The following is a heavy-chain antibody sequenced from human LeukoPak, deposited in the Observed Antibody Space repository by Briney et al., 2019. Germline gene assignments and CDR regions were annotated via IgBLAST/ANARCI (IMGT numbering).Heavy chain of an antibody. CDR3: ARHAYCSSTSCYHVDY. Sequence: GESPKISCKGSGYSFTSYWIGWVRQMPGKGLEWMGIIYPGDSDTRYSPSFQGQVTISADKSISTAYLQWSSLKASDTAMYYCARHAYCSSTSCYHVDYWGQGTLVTVSS. CDR1: GYSFTSYW. J-gene: IGHJ4*02. D-gene: IGHD2-2*01. CDR2: IYPGDSDT. V-gene: IGHV5-51*01.